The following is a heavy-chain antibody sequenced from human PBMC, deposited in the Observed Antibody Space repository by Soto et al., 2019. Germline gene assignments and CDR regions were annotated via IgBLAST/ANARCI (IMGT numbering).Heavy chain of an antibody. J-gene: IGHJ4*02. D-gene: IGHD3-22*01. V-gene: IGHV1-18*04. CDR2: ISTNSGNN. Sequence: ASVKVSCKASGYSFTSTGITWGRQAPGQGLVWMGWISTNSGNNVYSPSLQGRVTMTTDTATTTVYMELRSLRSDDTAVYYCATLGYYFDCGGYVWGQGTLVTVSS. CDR3: ATLGYYFDCGGYV. CDR1: GYSFTSTG.